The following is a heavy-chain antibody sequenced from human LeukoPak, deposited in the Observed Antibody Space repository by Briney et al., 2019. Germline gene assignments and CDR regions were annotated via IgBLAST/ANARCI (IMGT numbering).Heavy chain of an antibody. CDR1: GFTFSDYY. J-gene: IGHJ3*02. V-gene: IGHV3-11*04. CDR2: ISSSGSTI. D-gene: IGHD5-18*01. CDR3: AREPGYSYGFDAFDI. Sequence: GGSLRLSCAASGFTFSDYYMSWIRQAPGKGLEWVSYISSSGSTICYADSVKGRFTISRDNAKNSLYLQMNSLRAEDTAVYYCAREPGYSYGFDAFDIWGQGTMVTVSS.